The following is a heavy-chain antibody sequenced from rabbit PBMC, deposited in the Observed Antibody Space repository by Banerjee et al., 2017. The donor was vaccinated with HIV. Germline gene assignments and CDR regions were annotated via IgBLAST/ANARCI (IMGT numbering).Heavy chain of an antibody. Sequence: QSLEESGGDLVKPGASLTLTCTASGFSFSSSYYMCWVRQAPGKGLEWIACIYAGSSGSTYYASWAKGRFTISKTSSTTVTLQMTSLTAADTATYFCARDITYGYAGYAYAFNLWGPGTLVTVS. J-gene: IGHJ4*01. V-gene: IGHV1S40*01. CDR1: GFSFSSSYY. D-gene: IGHD6-1*01. CDR3: ARDITYGYAGYAYAFNL. CDR2: IYAGSSGST.